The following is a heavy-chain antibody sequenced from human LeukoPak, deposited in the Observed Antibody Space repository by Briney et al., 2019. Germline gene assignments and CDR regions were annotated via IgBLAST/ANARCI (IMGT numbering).Heavy chain of an antibody. V-gene: IGHV4-34*01. Sequence: SETLSLTCAAYGGSFSGYYWSWIRQPPGKGLEWIGEINHSGSTNYNPSLKSRVTISVDTSKNQFSLKLSSVTAADTAVYYCARHRSGWLQSSFDYWGQGTLVTVSS. CDR1: GGSFSGYY. CDR3: ARHRSGWLQSSFDY. D-gene: IGHD5-24*01. J-gene: IGHJ4*02. CDR2: INHSGST.